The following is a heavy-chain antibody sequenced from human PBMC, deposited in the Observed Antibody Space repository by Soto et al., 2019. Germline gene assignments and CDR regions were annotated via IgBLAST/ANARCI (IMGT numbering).Heavy chain of an antibody. CDR3: AKRDSSGLYYFDY. Sequence: GGSLRLSCAASGFTFSSYAMSCVRQAPGQGLEWVSAIGVSAGNTYYADSVRGRFTISRDNSKNTVYLQMNSLRADDTAVFYCAKRDSSGLYYFDYWGQGTLVTVSS. CDR2: IGVSAGNT. V-gene: IGHV3-23*01. J-gene: IGHJ4*02. D-gene: IGHD6-19*01. CDR1: GFTFSSYA.